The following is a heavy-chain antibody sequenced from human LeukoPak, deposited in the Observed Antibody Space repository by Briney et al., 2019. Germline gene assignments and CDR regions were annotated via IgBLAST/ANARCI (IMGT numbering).Heavy chain of an antibody. CDR1: GYTFTVYY. CDR3: ARDRVVGALSCFDY. Sequence: ASVKVSFKASGYTFTVYYMHWVRQAPGQGLEWMGWINPNSGGTNYAQKFQGRVTMTRDTSISTAYMELSRLRSDDTAVYYCARDRVVGALSCFDYWGQGTLVTVSS. CDR2: INPNSGGT. D-gene: IGHD1-26*01. V-gene: IGHV1-2*02. J-gene: IGHJ4*02.